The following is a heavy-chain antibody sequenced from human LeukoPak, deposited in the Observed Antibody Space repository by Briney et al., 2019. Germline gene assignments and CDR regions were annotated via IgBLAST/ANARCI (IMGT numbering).Heavy chain of an antibody. Sequence: ASVKVSCKASGGTFSSYAISWVRQAPGQGLEWMGGIIPISGGTNYAQKFQGRVTVTRDTSISTAYMELSRLRSDDTAVYYCARGLGAAAGRVFDYWGQGTLVTVSS. CDR1: GGTFSSYA. CDR3: ARGLGAAAGRVFDY. D-gene: IGHD6-13*01. J-gene: IGHJ4*02. V-gene: IGHV1-2*02. CDR2: IIPISGGT.